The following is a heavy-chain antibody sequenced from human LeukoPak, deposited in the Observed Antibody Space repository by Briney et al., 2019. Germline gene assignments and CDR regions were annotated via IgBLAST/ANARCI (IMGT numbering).Heavy chain of an antibody. D-gene: IGHD3-3*01. CDR1: GGTFSSYA. CDR3: ARRYYDFWSGYPYYYYGMDV. J-gene: IGHJ6*02. Sequence: SVKVSCEASGGTFSSYAISWVRQAPGQGLEWMGRIIPILGIPNYAQKFQGRVTITADKSTSTAYMDLSSLRSEDTAVYYCARRYYDFWSGYPYYYYGMDVWGQGTTVTVSS. V-gene: IGHV1-69*04. CDR2: IIPILGIP.